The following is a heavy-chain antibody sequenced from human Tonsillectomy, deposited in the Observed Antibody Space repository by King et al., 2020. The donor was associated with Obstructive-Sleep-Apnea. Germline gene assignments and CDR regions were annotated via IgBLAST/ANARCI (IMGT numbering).Heavy chain of an antibody. CDR1: GDSITTGRFY. Sequence: VQLQESGPGLVKPSQTLSLTCSVSGDSITTGRFYWNWIRHHPRKGLEWIGYIHYSGSTFYNPSFVGRLTISKDTTKNQFSLHLNSVTAADTAVYYCARDSGDTSAYYPYYYFDLWGRGTLVTVSS. J-gene: IGHJ2*01. CDR3: ARDSGDTSAYYPYYYFDL. D-gene: IGHD3-22*01. CDR2: IHYSGST. V-gene: IGHV4-31*03.